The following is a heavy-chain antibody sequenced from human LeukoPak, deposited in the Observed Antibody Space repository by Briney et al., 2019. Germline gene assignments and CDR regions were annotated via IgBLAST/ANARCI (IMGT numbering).Heavy chain of an antibody. V-gene: IGHV3-43*02. D-gene: IGHD2-21*02. CDR1: GHNFDDSA. Sequence: PGGSLRLSCVASGHNFDDSAMHWVRQAPGQGLEWISLISADGGSTFSADSVKGRFSISRDNAKNSLYLQMNSLRAEDTAVYYCASCSDNCYLRYFDLWGRGTLVTVSS. CDR2: ISADGGST. CDR3: ASCSDNCYLRYFDL. J-gene: IGHJ2*01.